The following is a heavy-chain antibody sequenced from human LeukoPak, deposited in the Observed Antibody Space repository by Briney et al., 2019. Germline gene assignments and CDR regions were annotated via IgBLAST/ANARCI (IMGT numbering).Heavy chain of an antibody. CDR3: ARMGRLEEGDLSAFDI. CDR2: INPSGGST. V-gene: IGHV1-46*01. J-gene: IGHJ3*02. D-gene: IGHD3-3*01. Sequence: GASVKVSCKASGYTFTTYYMHWVRQAPGQGLEWMGIINPSGGSTSYAQKFQGRVTMTRDMSTSTVYMELRSLRSDDTAVYYCARMGRLEEGDLSAFDIWGQGTMVTVSS. CDR1: GYTFTTYY.